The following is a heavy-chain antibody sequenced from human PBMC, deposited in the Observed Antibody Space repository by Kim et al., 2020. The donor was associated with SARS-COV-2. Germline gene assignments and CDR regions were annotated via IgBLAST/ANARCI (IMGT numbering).Heavy chain of an antibody. CDR1: GFTFSTYA. V-gene: IGHV3-33*06. CDR2: IWYDGTNT. Sequence: GGSLRLSCAASGFTFSTYAMHWVRQAPGKGLEWVALIWYDGTNTYYTDSVKGRFTISRDNSKNTLFLQMNSLRVEDTAIYYCAKDGRDAYNYNYFEYWGRGTLVTVSS. CDR3: AKDGRDAYNYNYFEY. D-gene: IGHD3-10*01. J-gene: IGHJ4*02.